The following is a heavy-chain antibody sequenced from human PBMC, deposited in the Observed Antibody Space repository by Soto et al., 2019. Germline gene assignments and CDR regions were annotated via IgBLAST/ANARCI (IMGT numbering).Heavy chain of an antibody. CDR2: VDHRGST. CDR3: ARSGHTFAGVI. D-gene: IGHD3-16*01. CDR1: GESFSGYY. V-gene: IGHV4-34*02. J-gene: IGHJ4*02. Sequence: QVHLQQRGAGLLKPSETLSLNCVVSGESFSGYYWSWIRQTPGMGLEWIGEVDHRGSTTYNPSLKNRASISIDSSKNLFSLELTSVTAADTALYFCARSGHTFAGVIWGQGILVTVSS.